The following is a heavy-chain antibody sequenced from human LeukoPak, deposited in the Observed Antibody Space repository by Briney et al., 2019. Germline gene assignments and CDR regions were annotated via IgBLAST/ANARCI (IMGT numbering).Heavy chain of an antibody. D-gene: IGHD2-15*01. CDR1: GFRFSDYY. CDR3: ARVYRSGGSIDY. CDR2: ISNTGSTM. V-gene: IGHV3-11*04. Sequence: GESLKISCAASGFRFSDYYMTWIRQAPGKGLEWVSYISNTGSTMYYAGSVKGRFAISSDNAKNSLYLQMNSLRAEDTAVYYCARVYRSGGSIDYWGQGTLVTVSS. J-gene: IGHJ4*02.